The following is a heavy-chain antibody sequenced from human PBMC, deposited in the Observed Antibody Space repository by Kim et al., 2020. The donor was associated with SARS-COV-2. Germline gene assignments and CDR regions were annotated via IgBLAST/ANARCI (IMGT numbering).Heavy chain of an antibody. J-gene: IGHJ4*02. CDR2: IYYSGST. V-gene: IGHV4-39*07. Sequence: SETLSLTCTVSGGSISSSSYYWGWIRQPPGKGLEWIGSIYYSGSTYYNPSLKSRVTISVDTSKNQFSLKLSSVTAADTAVYYCARSHSSGWHYYFDYWGQGTLVTVSS. D-gene: IGHD6-19*01. CDR1: GGSISSSSYY. CDR3: ARSHSSGWHYYFDY.